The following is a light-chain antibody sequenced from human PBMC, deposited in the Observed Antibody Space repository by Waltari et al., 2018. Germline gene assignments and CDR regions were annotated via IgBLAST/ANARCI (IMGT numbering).Light chain of an antibody. CDR3: QHYLRLPVT. CDR1: QSVSRA. Sequence: VLTQSPGTLSLSRGGSGTVSCRASQSVSRALAWYQQKPGQAPRLLIYGASTRATGIPDRFSGSGSGTDFSLTISRLEPDDFAVYYCQHYLRLPVTFGQGTTVEI. V-gene: IGKV3-20*01. J-gene: IGKJ1*01. CDR2: GAS.